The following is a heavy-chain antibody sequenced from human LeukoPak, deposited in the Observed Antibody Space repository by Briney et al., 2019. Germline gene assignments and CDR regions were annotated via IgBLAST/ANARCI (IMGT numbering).Heavy chain of an antibody. Sequence: GGSLRLSCAASGFTFSSYAMSWVRQAPGKGLEWVPAISGSGGSTYYADSVKGRFTISRDNSKNTLYLQMNSLRAEDTAVYYCAKDWGTEYYDILTGYPPPDYWGQGTLVTVSS. CDR2: ISGSGGST. V-gene: IGHV3-23*01. CDR3: AKDWGTEYYDILTGYPPPDY. D-gene: IGHD3-9*01. CDR1: GFTFSSYA. J-gene: IGHJ4*02.